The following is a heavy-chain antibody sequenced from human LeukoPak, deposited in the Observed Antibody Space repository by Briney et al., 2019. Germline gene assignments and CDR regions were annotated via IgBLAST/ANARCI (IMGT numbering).Heavy chain of an antibody. CDR2: IYHSGST. J-gene: IGHJ4*02. V-gene: IGHV4-30-2*01. CDR1: GGSISSGGYY. CDR3: ARDEYSSSAGFY. Sequence: KSSQTLSLTCTVSGGSISSGGYYWSWIRQPPGKGLEWIGYIYHSGSTYYNPSLKSRVTISVDRSKNQFSLKLSSVTAADTAVYYCARDEYSSSAGFYWGQGTLVTVSS. D-gene: IGHD6-6*01.